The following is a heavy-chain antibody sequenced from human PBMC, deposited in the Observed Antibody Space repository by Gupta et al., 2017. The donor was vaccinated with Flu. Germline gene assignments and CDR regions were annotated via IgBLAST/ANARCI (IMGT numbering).Heavy chain of an antibody. V-gene: IGHV1-46*01. CDR1: GYIFSRYY. CDR3: VSADWEQGFDL. CDR2: ITPSGDSA. Sequence: QVQLVQSGAEVKKPGASVKISCQASGYIFSRYYMPWVQQAPGHRLEWMGIITPSGDSATYAQNFQGRVTMTRDTPTGTLYVELRRLTSEDTAIYYCVSADWEQGFDLWGQVTLVTVS. D-gene: IGHD1-26*01. J-gene: IGHJ5*02.